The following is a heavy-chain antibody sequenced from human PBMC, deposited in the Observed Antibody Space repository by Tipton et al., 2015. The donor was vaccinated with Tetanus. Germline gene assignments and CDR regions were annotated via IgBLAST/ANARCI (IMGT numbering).Heavy chain of an antibody. Sequence: TLSLTCTVSGGSISSGDYYWSWIRQPPGKGPEWIGYIYYSGSTYYNPSLKSRVTISVDTSKNQFSLKLSSVTAADTAVYYCARATWGSGLDIWGQGTMVTVSS. CDR1: GGSISSGDYY. V-gene: IGHV4-30-4*01. CDR3: ARATWGSGLDI. J-gene: IGHJ3*02. CDR2: IYYSGST. D-gene: IGHD3-16*01.